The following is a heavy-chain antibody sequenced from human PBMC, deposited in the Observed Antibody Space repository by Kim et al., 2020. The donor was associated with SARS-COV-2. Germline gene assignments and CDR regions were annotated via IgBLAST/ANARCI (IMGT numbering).Heavy chain of an antibody. CDR1: GGSFSGYY. J-gene: IGHJ6*03. Sequence: SETLSLTCAVYGGSFSGYYWSWIRQPPGKGLEWVGEINHNGSTNYNPSLKSRVTISVDTSKNQFSLNLSSVTAADTAVYYCARTRIAAAGTRITYYYYYMDVWGKGTTVTVS. CDR3: ARTRIAAAGTRITYYYYYMDV. CDR2: INHNGST. D-gene: IGHD6-13*01. V-gene: IGHV4-34*01.